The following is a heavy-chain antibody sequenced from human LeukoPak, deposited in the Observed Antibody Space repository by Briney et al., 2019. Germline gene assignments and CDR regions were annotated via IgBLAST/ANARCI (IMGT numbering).Heavy chain of an antibody. V-gene: IGHV3-23*01. J-gene: IGHJ4*02. CDR2: ISGSGGST. D-gene: IGHD1-26*01. CDR1: GFTFSNNA. Sequence: GGSLRLSCAASGFTFSNNAMSWVRQAPGKGLEWVSGISGSGGSTVYADSVKGRFTISRDNSKNTLYVQMNRLRAEDTAVYYCAKDFGSGHGSYTWGTFDYWGQGTLVTVSS. CDR3: AKDFGSGHGSYTWGTFDY.